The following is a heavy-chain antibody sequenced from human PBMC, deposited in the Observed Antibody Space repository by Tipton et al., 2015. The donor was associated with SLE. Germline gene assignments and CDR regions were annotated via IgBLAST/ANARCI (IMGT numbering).Heavy chain of an antibody. V-gene: IGHV4-38-2*01. J-gene: IGHJ5*02. CDR2: INHSGST. D-gene: IGHD3-10*01. CDR3: ARGEGYYGSGSYQGWFDP. Sequence: TLSLTCGVSAYSFSSDYYWAWIRQPPGKGLEWVGSINHSGSTYYNPSLKSRVTISVDTSKNQFSLKLDSVTAADTAVYYCARGEGYYGSGSYQGWFDPWGQRTLVTVSS. CDR1: AYSFSSDYY.